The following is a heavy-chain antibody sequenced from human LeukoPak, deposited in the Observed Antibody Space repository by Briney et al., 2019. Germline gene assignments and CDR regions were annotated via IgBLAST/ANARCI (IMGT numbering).Heavy chain of an antibody. Sequence: SQTLSLTCTVSGGSISSGGYYWSWIRQHPGKGLEWIGYIYYSGSTYYNPSLKSRVTISVDTSKNQFSLKLSSVTAADTAVYYCASRYFRGGYCSSTSCKAHYYYYYMDVWGKGTTVTVSS. CDR2: IYYSGST. J-gene: IGHJ6*03. V-gene: IGHV4-31*03. CDR1: GGSISSGGYY. CDR3: ASRYFRGGYCSSTSCKAHYYYYYMDV. D-gene: IGHD2-2*01.